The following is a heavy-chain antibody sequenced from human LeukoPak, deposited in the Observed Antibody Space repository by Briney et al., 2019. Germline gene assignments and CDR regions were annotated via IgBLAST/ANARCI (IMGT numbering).Heavy chain of an antibody. D-gene: IGHD3-10*01. V-gene: IGHV4-59*01. Sequence: SETLSLTCTLSGGSISSYYWSWIRQPPGKGLEWSGYIYYSGSTNYNPSLKSRVTISVDTSKNQFSLKLSSVTAADTAVYYCARDRYGASYYYYYYMDVWGKGTTVTISS. CDR3: ARDRYGASYYYYYYMDV. J-gene: IGHJ6*03. CDR1: GGSISSYY. CDR2: IYYSGST.